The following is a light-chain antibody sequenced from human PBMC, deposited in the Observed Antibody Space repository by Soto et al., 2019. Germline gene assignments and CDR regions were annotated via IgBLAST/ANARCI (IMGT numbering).Light chain of an antibody. Sequence: ETVLTQSPGTVSLSPGERATLSCTTSQAVNNDYLAWYQQKPGQAPRLLIYGVFNRATGIPDRFSGSGSGTYFTLTISELEPEDSAIYYCQHYEGSPRTFGQGTNVEI. CDR1: QAVNNDY. J-gene: IGKJ2*01. CDR2: GVF. V-gene: IGKV3-20*01. CDR3: QHYEGSPRT.